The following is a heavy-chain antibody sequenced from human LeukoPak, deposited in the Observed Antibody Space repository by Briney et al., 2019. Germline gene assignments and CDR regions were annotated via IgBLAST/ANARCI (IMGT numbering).Heavy chain of an antibody. V-gene: IGHV3-64*01. D-gene: IGHD2-2*01. J-gene: IGHJ4*02. CDR3: ARTYCSSTSCLVDY. Sequence: GGSLRLSCAASGFTFSSYSMHWVRQAPGKGLEYVSAISSGGSTYYANSVKGRFTISRDNSKNTLYLQMGSLRAEDMAVYYCARTYCSSTSCLVDYWGQGTLVTVSS. CDR1: GFTFSSYS. CDR2: ISSGGST.